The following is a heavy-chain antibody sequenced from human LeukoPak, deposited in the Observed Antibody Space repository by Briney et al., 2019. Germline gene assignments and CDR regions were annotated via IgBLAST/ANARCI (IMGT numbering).Heavy chain of an antibody. D-gene: IGHD3-10*01. CDR3: ARLPITDYYSGSGSYLGFDP. CDR2: INHSGST. V-gene: IGHV4-34*01. Sequence: SETLSLTCAVSGGSFSGYYWSWIRQPPGKGLEWIGEINHSGSTNYNPSLKSRLTISVDTSKNQFSLKLSSVTAADTAVYYCARLPITDYYSGSGSYLGFDPWGQGTLVTVSS. J-gene: IGHJ5*02. CDR1: GGSFSGYY.